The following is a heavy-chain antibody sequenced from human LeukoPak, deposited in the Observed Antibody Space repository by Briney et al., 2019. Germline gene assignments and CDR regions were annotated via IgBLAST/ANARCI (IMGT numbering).Heavy chain of an antibody. J-gene: IGHJ4*02. CDR1: GFTFSSYS. CDR2: INHSGST. D-gene: IGHD5-12*01. Sequence: PGGSLRLSCAASGFTFSSYSMNWVRQPPGKGLEWIGEINHSGSTNYNPSLKSRVTISVDTSKNQFSLKLSSVTAADTAVYYCARWGVATISRLFEDYWGQGTLVTVSS. CDR3: ARWGVATISRLFEDY. V-gene: IGHV4-34*08.